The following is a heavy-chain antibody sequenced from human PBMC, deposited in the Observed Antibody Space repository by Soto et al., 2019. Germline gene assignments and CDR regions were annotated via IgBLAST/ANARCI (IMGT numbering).Heavy chain of an antibody. D-gene: IGHD3-22*01. Sequence: SETLSLTCTVSGGSISSGGYYWSWIRQHPGKGLEWIGYIYYSGSTYYNPSLKSRVTISVDTSKNQFSLKLSSVTAADTAVYYCARDYDSSGYYYRIYGMDVWGQGTTVTVSS. J-gene: IGHJ6*02. CDR3: ARDYDSSGYYYRIYGMDV. CDR1: GGSISSGGYY. V-gene: IGHV4-31*03. CDR2: IYYSGST.